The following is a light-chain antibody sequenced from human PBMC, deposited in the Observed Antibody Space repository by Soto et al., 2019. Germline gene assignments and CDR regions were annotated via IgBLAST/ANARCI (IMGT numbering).Light chain of an antibody. V-gene: IGKV1-5*01. Sequence: DIQMTQSPSTLSASVGDRVTITCRASQSISSWLAWYQQKPGKAPKLLIYDSSSLESGVPSRLSGSGSGTEFTLTSSSLQPDDFATYDCQLYNSYWTFGQGTKVEIK. CDR1: QSISSW. CDR2: DSS. CDR3: QLYNSYWT. J-gene: IGKJ1*01.